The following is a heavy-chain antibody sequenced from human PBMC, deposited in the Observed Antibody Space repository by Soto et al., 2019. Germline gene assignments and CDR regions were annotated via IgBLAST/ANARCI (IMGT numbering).Heavy chain of an antibody. CDR2: INPNSGGT. CDR3: ARDWGNSYSSSPGYGMDV. Sequence: GASVKVSCKASGYTFTGYYMHWVRQAPGQGLEWMGWINPNSGGTNYAQKFQGWVTMTRDTSISTAYMELSRLRSDDTAVYYCARDWGNSYSSSPGYGMDVWGQGTTVTVSS. CDR1: GYTFTGYY. J-gene: IGHJ6*02. V-gene: IGHV1-2*04. D-gene: IGHD6-6*01.